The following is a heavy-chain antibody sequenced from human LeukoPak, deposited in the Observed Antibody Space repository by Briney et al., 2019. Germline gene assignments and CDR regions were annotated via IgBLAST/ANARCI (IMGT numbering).Heavy chain of an antibody. Sequence: ASVKVSCKASGYTFTSNYLHWVRQAPGQGLEWMGIINPSGGGTTYAQNFQGRVTMTRDTSTSTVYMELSSLRSEDTAVYYCARIDSSGSYWGQGTLVTVSS. CDR3: ARIDSSGSY. V-gene: IGHV1-46*01. CDR2: INPSGGGT. J-gene: IGHJ4*02. CDR1: GYTFTSNY. D-gene: IGHD6-19*01.